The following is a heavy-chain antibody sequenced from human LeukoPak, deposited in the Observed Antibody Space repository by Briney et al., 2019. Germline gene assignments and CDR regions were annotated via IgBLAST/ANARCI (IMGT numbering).Heavy chain of an antibody. Sequence: ASVKVSCKASGYTFTGCYIHWVRQAPGQGLEWMGWINPNSGGTNYAQKFQGRVTMTRDTSISTAYMELSRLRSDDTAVYYCARDLGVWSLARYFDYWGQGTLVTVSS. V-gene: IGHV1-2*02. CDR3: ARDLGVWSLARYFDY. J-gene: IGHJ4*02. CDR1: GYTFTGCY. CDR2: INPNSGGT. D-gene: IGHD3-16*01.